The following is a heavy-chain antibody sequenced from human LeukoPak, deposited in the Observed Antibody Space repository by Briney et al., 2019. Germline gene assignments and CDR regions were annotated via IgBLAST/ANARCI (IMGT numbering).Heavy chain of an antibody. CDR1: GFSFISYA. D-gene: IGHD4-17*01. CDR3: AKVADYGDYAPLGR. CDR2: ITTTSDYI. J-gene: IGHJ4*01. V-gene: IGHV3-21*01. Sequence: KPGGSLSLFCAASGFSFISYAMTWVRQAPGKGLQWVSSITTTSDYIYYSDSVKGRFTISIDNAKNSLYLQMNSLRAEDTAVYYCAKVADYGDYAPLGRWGQGIDATVSS.